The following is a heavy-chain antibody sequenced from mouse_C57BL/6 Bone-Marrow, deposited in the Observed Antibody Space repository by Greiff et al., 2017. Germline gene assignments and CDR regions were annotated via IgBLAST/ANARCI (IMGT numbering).Heavy chain of an antibody. CDR1: GYTFTSSW. Sequence: QVQLQQPGAELVRPGSSVKLSCKASGYTFTSSWMHWVKQRPIQGLEWIGNIDTSDSETHYNQKFKDKATLTVDKSSSTAYMQLSSLTSEDSSVYYCARRGIYYGFAYWGQETLVTVSA. V-gene: IGHV1-52*01. CDR3: ARRGIYYGFAY. J-gene: IGHJ3*01. CDR2: IDTSDSET. D-gene: IGHD2-1*01.